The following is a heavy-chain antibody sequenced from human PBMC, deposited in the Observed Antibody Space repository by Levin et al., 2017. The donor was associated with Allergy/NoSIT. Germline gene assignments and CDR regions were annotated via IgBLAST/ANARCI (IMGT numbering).Heavy chain of an antibody. CDR3: ARVRGEIYYYYYYGMDV. Sequence: GESLKISCAASGFTFSSYGMHWVRQAPGKGLEWVAVIWYDGSNKYYADSVKGRFTISRDNSKNTLYLQMNSLRAEDTAVYYCARVRGEIYYYYYYGMDVWGQGTTVTVSS. CDR2: IWYDGSNK. D-gene: IGHD3-10*01. V-gene: IGHV3-33*01. J-gene: IGHJ6*02. CDR1: GFTFSSYG.